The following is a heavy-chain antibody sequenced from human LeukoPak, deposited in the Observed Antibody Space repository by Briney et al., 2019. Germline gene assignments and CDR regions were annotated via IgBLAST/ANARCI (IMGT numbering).Heavy chain of an antibody. D-gene: IGHD1-1*01. J-gene: IGHJ5*02. CDR2: INPNTGGT. Sequence: ASVKVSCKASGYTFIAYYMHWVRQAPGQGLEWMGWINPNTGGTNYAQKFQGRVTMTGDTSISRAYMEVRRLRSDDTAVYSCARDSDHDSTSPWGQGTLVAVPS. V-gene: IGHV1-2*02. CDR3: ARDSDHDSTSP. CDR1: GYTFIAYY.